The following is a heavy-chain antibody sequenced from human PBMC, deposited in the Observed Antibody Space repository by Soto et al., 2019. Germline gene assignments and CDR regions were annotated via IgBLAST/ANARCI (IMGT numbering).Heavy chain of an antibody. CDR3: ARGNTLYYYDGSGGFDY. D-gene: IGHD3-22*01. V-gene: IGHV4-59*01. CDR2: IYYSGST. J-gene: IGHJ4*02. CDR1: GGSISTYY. Sequence: ASETLSLTCTVSGGSISTYYWSWIRQPPGKGLEWIGYIYYSGSTNYNPSLKSRVTMSVDTSKNQFSLKLSSVTAADTAVYYCARGNTLYYYDGSGGFDYWGQGTLVTSPQ.